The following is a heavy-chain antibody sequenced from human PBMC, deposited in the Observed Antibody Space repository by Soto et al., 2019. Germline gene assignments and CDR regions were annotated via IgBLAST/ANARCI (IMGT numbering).Heavy chain of an antibody. D-gene: IGHD3-22*01. Sequence: EVQLVETGGGLIQPGGSLRLSCAASGFTVSSNYMSWVRQAPGQGLEWVSFIYSGGMTYYADSVKGRFTISRDNSKNTLYLQMNSLRAEDTAVYYCAREAISSDYFDYWGQGTLVIVSS. CDR3: AREAISSDYFDY. CDR1: GFTVSSNY. CDR2: IYSGGMT. J-gene: IGHJ4*02. V-gene: IGHV3-53*02.